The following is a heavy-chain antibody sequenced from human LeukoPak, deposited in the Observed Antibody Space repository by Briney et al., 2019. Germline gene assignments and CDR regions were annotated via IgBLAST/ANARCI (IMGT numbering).Heavy chain of an antibody. CDR2: INPNSGGT. V-gene: IGHV1-2*02. J-gene: IGHJ4*02. Sequence: GASVKVSCKASGYTFTGYYMHWVRQAPGQGLEWMGWINPNSGGTNYAQKFQGRVTMTRDTSISTAYMELSRLRSDDTAVYYCARNRITMVRGVWAPGYWGQGTLVTVSS. CDR1: GYTFTGYY. CDR3: ARNRITMVRGVWAPGY. D-gene: IGHD3-10*01.